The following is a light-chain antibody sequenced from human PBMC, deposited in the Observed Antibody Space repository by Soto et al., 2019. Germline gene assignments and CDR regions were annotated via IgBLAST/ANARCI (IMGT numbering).Light chain of an antibody. Sequence: IQMTQSPSTLSASVGDRVTITCRASQTISNWLAWYQQKPGKASKVLIYDASTLDGGVPSRFSGRRYGTDFTLTTSSLQPSDFATYNCQQYNTYPLTFGGVTRV. J-gene: IGKJ4*01. CDR3: QQYNTYPLT. CDR1: QTISNW. V-gene: IGKV1-5*01. CDR2: DAS.